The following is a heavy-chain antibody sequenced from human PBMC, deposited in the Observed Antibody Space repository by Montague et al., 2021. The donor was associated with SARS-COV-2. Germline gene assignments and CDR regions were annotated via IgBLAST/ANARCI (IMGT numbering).Heavy chain of an antibody. D-gene: IGHD3-9*01. V-gene: IGHV4-59*08. CDR3: VRRPYYDGLNGPPDF. CDR2: VLYNKGT. J-gene: IGHJ4*02. CDR1: GVSVTDYY. Sequence: SETLSLTCTVSGVSVTDYYWSWIRQPPGKGLEWVGDVLYNKGTNFNPSLKSRVAISVDTSKNQFSLRLTSVTAADTAFYYCVRRPYYDGLNGPPDFWDQGTLVTVSS.